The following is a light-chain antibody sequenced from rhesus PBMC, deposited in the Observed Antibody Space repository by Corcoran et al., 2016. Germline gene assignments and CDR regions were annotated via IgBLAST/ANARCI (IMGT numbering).Light chain of an antibody. J-gene: IGKJ2*01. CDR2: RAS. CDR3: QQHDNSPYS. CDR1: QGISNW. V-gene: IGKV1-69*01. Sequence: DIQMTQSPSSLSASVGDRVTITCRASQGISNWLAWYQQKPGKAPKLLIYRASNLETGVPSRFSGSGYGTDFTLTISSLQPEDIATYYCQQHDNSPYSVGQGTKVEIK.